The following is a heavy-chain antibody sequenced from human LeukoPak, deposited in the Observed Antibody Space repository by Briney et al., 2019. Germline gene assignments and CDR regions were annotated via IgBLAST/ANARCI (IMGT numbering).Heavy chain of an antibody. Sequence: GGSLRLSCSASGFTFSSYAMHWVRQAPGKGLEYVSAISSNGGSTYYANSVKGRFTISRDNSKNTLYLQMGSLRAEDMAVYYCARGHPGLRFLEWSAYYYGMDVWGQGTTVTVSS. D-gene: IGHD3-3*01. J-gene: IGHJ6*02. CDR3: ARGHPGLRFLEWSAYYYGMDV. CDR1: GFTFSSYA. V-gene: IGHV3-64*01. CDR2: ISSNGGST.